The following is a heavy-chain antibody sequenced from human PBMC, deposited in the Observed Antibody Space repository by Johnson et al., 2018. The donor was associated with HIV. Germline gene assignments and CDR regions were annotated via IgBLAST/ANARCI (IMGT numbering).Heavy chain of an antibody. V-gene: IGHV3-30-3*01. CDR1: GFTFSSYT. CDR2: ISYDGSSQ. CDR3: AKEWGERYFDWTYDAFDI. D-gene: IGHD3-9*01. Sequence: QVHLVESGGGVVQPGTSLRLSCAASGFTFSSYTMHWVRQAPGKGLEWVAVISYDGSSQYYADAVKGRFTISRDNSKNTLYLQMNSLRAEDTAVYYCAKEWGERYFDWTYDAFDIWGQGTMVTVSS. J-gene: IGHJ3*02.